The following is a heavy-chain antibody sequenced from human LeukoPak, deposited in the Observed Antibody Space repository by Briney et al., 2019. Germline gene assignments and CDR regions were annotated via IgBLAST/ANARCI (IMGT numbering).Heavy chain of an antibody. Sequence: PGGSLRLSCEASGFTFSSNWMTWVRQAPGKGLEWVANIKQDGNDKYYVDSVKGRFTISRDNAKNSLYLQMNSLRAEDTAVYYCARGYDWGQGTLVTVSS. CDR1: GFTFSSNW. CDR3: ARGYD. J-gene: IGHJ4*02. V-gene: IGHV3-7*04. D-gene: IGHD3-16*01. CDR2: IKQDGNDK.